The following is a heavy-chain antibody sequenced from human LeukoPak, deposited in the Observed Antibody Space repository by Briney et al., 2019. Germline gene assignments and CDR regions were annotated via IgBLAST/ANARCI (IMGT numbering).Heavy chain of an antibody. CDR1: GFTFSNYD. D-gene: IGHD2-15*01. CDR2: IRSDGSDK. CDR3: GGLAVFDY. J-gene: IGHJ4*02. Sequence: GGSLRLSCAASGFTFSNYDMHWARQDPGKGLEWVTFIRSDGSDKYYADSVKGRFTISRDNSRNTLYLQMNSLRPEDTAVYYCGGLAVFDYWGQGTLVTVSS. V-gene: IGHV3-30*02.